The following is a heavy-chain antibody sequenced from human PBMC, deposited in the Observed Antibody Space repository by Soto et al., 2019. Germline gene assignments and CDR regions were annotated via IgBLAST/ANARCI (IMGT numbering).Heavy chain of an antibody. V-gene: IGHV3-30*18. Sequence: SLRLSCAASGFTFSDYGMHWVRQAPAKGLEWVAVVSYDGRNKYYADSVKGRFTISRDNSKNTLYLQMNSLRAEDTAVYYCAKIGIPEYDDRSGHAYWGQGTLVTVSS. CDR1: GFTFSDYG. J-gene: IGHJ4*02. CDR3: AKIGIPEYDDRSGHAY. D-gene: IGHD3-22*01. CDR2: VSYDGRNK.